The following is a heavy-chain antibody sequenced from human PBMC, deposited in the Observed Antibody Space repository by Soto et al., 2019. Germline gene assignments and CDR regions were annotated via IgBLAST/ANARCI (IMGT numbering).Heavy chain of an antibody. Sequence: EGSLRLSCAASGFTFSSYSMNWVRQAPGKGLEWVSSISSSSSYIYYADSVKGRFTISRDNAKNSLYLQMNSLRAEDTAVYYCARDLFVVVPAAMESYNWFDPWGQGTLVTVSS. D-gene: IGHD2-2*01. CDR2: ISSSSSYI. CDR1: GFTFSSYS. CDR3: ARDLFVVVPAAMESYNWFDP. V-gene: IGHV3-21*01. J-gene: IGHJ5*02.